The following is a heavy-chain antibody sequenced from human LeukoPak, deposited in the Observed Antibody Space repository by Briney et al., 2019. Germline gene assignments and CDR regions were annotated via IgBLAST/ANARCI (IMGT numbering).Heavy chain of an antibody. CDR3: ARALRYFDWLLFF. CDR1: GFTFSSYW. D-gene: IGHD3-9*01. Sequence: GGSLRLSCAASGFTFSSYWMSWVRQAPEKGLEWVANIKQDGSEEYYVDSVKGRFTISRDNAKNSLYLQMNSLRAEDTAVYYCARALRYFDWLLFFWGQGTLVTVSS. CDR2: IKQDGSEE. J-gene: IGHJ4*02. V-gene: IGHV3-7*01.